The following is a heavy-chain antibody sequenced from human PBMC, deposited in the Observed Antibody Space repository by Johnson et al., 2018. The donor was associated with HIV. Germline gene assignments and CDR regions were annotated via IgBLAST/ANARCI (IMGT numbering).Heavy chain of an antibody. J-gene: IGHJ3*02. CDR1: GFIFGSCW. D-gene: IGHD3-10*01. CDR3: ANLAGSDAFNI. CDR2: ISYDGSNK. Sequence: QVQLVESGGGLVEPGGSLRLSCIASGFIFGSCWMTWVRQAPGERLEWVAVISYDGSNKYYADSVKGRFTISRDNSKNTLYLQMNSLRAEDTAVYYCANLAGSDAFNIWGQGTMVTVSS. V-gene: IGHV3-30*18.